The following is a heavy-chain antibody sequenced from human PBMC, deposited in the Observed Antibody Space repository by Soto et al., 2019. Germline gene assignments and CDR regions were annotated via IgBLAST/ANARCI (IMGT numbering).Heavy chain of an antibody. Sequence: ASMKVSCKASGYTFTGYYMHWVRQAPGQGLEWMGWINPNSGGTNYAQKFQGWVTMTRDTSISTAYMELSRLRSDDTAVYYCARSSGEAAAAMSFDYWGQGTLVTVSS. CDR2: INPNSGGT. D-gene: IGHD2-2*01. J-gene: IGHJ4*02. CDR1: GYTFTGYY. V-gene: IGHV1-2*04. CDR3: ARSSGEAAAAMSFDY.